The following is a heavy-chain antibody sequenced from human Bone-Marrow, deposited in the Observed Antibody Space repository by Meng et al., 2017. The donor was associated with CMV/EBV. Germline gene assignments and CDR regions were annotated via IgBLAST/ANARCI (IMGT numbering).Heavy chain of an antibody. J-gene: IGHJ4*02. CDR3: ARDGSTPTIGAEDY. CDR2: ISAYNGNT. V-gene: IGHV1-18*01. CDR1: GYTFTSYG. D-gene: IGHD3-16*01. Sequence: ASVKVSCKASGYTFTSYGISWVRQAPGQGLEWMGWISAYNGNTNYAQKLQGRVTMTTDTSTSTAYMELRSLRSADTAVYYCARDGSTPTIGAEDYWGQGTLVTVSS.